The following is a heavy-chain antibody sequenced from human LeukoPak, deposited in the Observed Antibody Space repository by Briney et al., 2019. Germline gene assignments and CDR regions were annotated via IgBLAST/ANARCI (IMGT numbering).Heavy chain of an antibody. J-gene: IGHJ4*02. CDR1: GFTVSRNY. D-gene: IGHD6-13*01. CDR2: LYSGGST. V-gene: IGHV3-53*01. CDR3: AKTVGQHQLIGFGLDY. Sequence: PGGSLRLSCAASGFTVSRNYMSWVRQAPGKGLEWVSVLYSGGSTYYADSVKGRFTISRDNSKNTLYLRMIRLRAEDTAVYYCAKTVGQHQLIGFGLDYWGQGTLVTVSS.